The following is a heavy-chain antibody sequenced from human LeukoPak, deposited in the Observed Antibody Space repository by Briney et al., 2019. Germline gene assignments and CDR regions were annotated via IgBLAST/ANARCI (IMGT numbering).Heavy chain of an antibody. D-gene: IGHD2-2*01. J-gene: IGHJ4*02. CDR3: AREAGYCSSTSCYDYFDY. CDR2: ISSSGSTI. CDR1: GFTFSDYY. Sequence: GGSLRLSCAASGFTFSDYYMSWIRQAPGKGLEWVSYISSSGSTIYYADSVKGRFTISRDNAKNSLYLQMNGLRAEDTAVYYCAREAGYCSSTSCYDYFDYWGQGTLVTVSS. V-gene: IGHV3-11*01.